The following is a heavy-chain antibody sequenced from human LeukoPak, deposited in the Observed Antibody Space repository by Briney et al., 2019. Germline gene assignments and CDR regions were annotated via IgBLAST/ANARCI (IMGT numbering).Heavy chain of an antibody. CDR1: GFTVSSNY. J-gene: IGHJ4*02. V-gene: IGHV3-53*01. Sequence: TGGSLRLSCAASGFTVSSNYMTWVRQAPGKGLEWVSTTGLESVHTLCADSVQGRFTVSRDNSRNTLDLQMDNLTVDDTAIYYCVRGDDIGKHPTRAYYFDIWGQGTLVSVSS. CDR3: VRGDDIGKHPTRAYYFDI. D-gene: IGHD5-24*01. CDR2: TGLESVHT.